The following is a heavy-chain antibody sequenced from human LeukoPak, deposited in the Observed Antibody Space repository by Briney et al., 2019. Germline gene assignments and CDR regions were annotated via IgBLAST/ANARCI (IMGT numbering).Heavy chain of an antibody. D-gene: IGHD1-26*01. CDR2: IYYSGST. J-gene: IGHJ5*02. CDR3: ARVRGIVGATGVAWFDP. V-gene: IGHV4-59*01. CDR1: GGSISSYY. Sequence: SETLSLTCTVSGGSISSYYWSWIRQPPGKGLEWIGYIYYSGSTNYNPSLKSRVTISVDTSKNQFSLKLSSVTAADTAVYYCARVRGIVGATGVAWFDPWGQGTLVTVSS.